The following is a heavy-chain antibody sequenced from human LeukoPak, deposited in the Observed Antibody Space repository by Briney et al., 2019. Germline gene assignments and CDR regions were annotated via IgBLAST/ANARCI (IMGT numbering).Heavy chain of an antibody. CDR1: GGSFSDYS. CDR2: INHRGGT. J-gene: IGHJ3*02. V-gene: IGHV4-34*01. D-gene: IGHD3-10*01. Sequence: SETLSLTCAVFGGSFSDYSWTWIRQTPGKGLEWIGEINHRGGTDYNPSLKSRLTISVDTSKNQFSLNLTSVTAADTAVYYCASGVGEFFPDAFNIWGQGTMVGVFS. CDR3: ASGVGEFFPDAFNI.